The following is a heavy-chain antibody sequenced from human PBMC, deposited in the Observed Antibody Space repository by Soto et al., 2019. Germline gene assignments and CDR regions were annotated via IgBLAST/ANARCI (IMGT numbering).Heavy chain of an antibody. CDR1: GFTFSDYD. Sequence: DVQLLESGGGLVQPGGSLRLSCAASGFTFSDYDMSWVRQAPAKGLEWVPAIIRSGGSTYYADSVRGRFTISRDNSENTLYLQMNSLRAEDTGVYYCAKGTPNAPFILGGTGGGVYWGQGTLVTVSS. CDR2: IIRSGGST. V-gene: IGHV3-23*01. D-gene: IGHD1-26*01. CDR3: AKGTPNAPFILGGTGGGVY. J-gene: IGHJ4*02.